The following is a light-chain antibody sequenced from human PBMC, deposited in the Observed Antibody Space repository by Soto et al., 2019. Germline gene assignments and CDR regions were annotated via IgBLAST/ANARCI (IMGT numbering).Light chain of an antibody. J-gene: IGLJ1*01. CDR3: CSSAGTYV. CDR1: SSDVGSYNL. CDR2: EGS. V-gene: IGLV2-23*01. Sequence: QSVMTQPASVSGSPGQSITISCTGTSSDVGSYNLVSWYQQHPGKAPKLMIYEGSKRPSGVSNRFSGSKSGNTATLTISGLQAEDEADYYCCSSAGTYVSGPGTKVTVL.